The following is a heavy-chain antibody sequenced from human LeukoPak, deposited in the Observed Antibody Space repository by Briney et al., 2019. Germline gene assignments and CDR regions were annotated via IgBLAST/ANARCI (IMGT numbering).Heavy chain of an antibody. CDR2: IYYSGST. CDR3: ARPRGVVDAFDI. V-gene: IGHV4-59*01. J-gene: IGHJ3*02. D-gene: IGHD3-3*01. Sequence: SETLSLICTVSGGSISSYYWSWIRQPPGKGLEWIGYIYYSGSTNYNPSLKSRVTISVDTSKNQFSLKLSSVTAADTAVYYCARPRGVVDAFDIWGQGTMVTVSS. CDR1: GGSISSYY.